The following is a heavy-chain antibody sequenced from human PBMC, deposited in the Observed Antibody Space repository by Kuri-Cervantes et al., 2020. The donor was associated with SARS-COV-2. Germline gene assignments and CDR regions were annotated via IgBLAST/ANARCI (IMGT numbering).Heavy chain of an antibody. V-gene: IGHV3-48*01. CDR3: ARGFSGYSYGDAFDI. CDR1: GFTFSRYS. D-gene: IGHD5-18*01. J-gene: IGHJ3*02. Sequence: LTCVPSGFTFSRYSMNWVRQAPGKGLEWVSSISSSSNTIYYADSVKGRSTISRDNAKNSLYLQMHSLRAEDTAVYYCARGFSGYSYGDAFDIWGQGTMVTVSS. CDR2: ISSSSNTI.